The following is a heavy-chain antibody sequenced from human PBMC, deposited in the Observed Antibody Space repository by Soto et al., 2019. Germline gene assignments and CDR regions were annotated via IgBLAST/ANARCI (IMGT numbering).Heavy chain of an antibody. Sequence: SETLSLTCTVSGGSISSYYWSWIRQSPGKGLEWIGYIYYSGSTNYNPSLKSRVTISVDTSKNQFSLKLSSVTAADTAVYYCARDSYSSGWTDAFDIWGQGTMVTVSS. CDR1: GGSISSYY. V-gene: IGHV4-59*01. J-gene: IGHJ3*02. CDR2: IYYSGST. CDR3: ARDSYSSGWTDAFDI. D-gene: IGHD6-19*01.